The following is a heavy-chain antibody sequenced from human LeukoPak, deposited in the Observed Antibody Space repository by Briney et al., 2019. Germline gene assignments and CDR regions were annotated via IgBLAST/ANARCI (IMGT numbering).Heavy chain of an antibody. CDR1: GFTFSSYA. Sequence: GGSLRLSCAASGFTFSSYAMSWVRQAPGKGLEWVSITSGSGGSTYYADSVKGRFTISRDNAKNTLYLQMNSLRAEDTAVYYCARASNRNSINFDYWGQGTLVTVSS. CDR3: ARASNRNSINFDY. V-gene: IGHV3-23*01. J-gene: IGHJ4*02. CDR2: TSGSGGST. D-gene: IGHD1-1*01.